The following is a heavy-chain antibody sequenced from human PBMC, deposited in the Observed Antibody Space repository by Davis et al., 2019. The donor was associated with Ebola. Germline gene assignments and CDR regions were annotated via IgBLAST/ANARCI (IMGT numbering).Heavy chain of an antibody. V-gene: IGHV2-5*02. CDR2: IYWDDDK. CDR1: GFSLSTSGLA. Sequence: SGPTLVKPTQTLTLTCTFSGFSLSTSGLAVGWLRQSPGKALEWLALIYWDDDKRYNPSLKSRVTITKGTSTDQVVLTLTNMDPVDTGTYYCAQSYSGHVWEFDYWGPGTLVTVSS. CDR3: AQSYSGHVWEFDY. D-gene: IGHD3-16*01. J-gene: IGHJ4*02.